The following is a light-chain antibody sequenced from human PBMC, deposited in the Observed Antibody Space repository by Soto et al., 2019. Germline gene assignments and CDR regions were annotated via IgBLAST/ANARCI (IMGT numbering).Light chain of an antibody. CDR2: DVS. CDR1: SSDVGGYNY. J-gene: IGLJ1*01. CDR3: CSYAGSYSYV. Sequence: QSALTQPRSVSGSPGQSVTISCTGTSSDVGGYNYVSWYQQPPGKAPKLMIYDVSKRPSGVPDRFSGSKSGNTSSLTISGLQAEDDADYYCCSYAGSYSYVFGPGTKVTVL. V-gene: IGLV2-11*01.